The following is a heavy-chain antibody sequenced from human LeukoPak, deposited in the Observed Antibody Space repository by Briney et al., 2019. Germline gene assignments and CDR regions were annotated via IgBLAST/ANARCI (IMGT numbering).Heavy chain of an antibody. D-gene: IGHD3-16*01. V-gene: IGHV3-23*01. J-gene: IGHJ5*02. CDR2: ISGSGGST. Sequence: GGSLRLSCAASGFTFSSYAMSWVRQAPGKGLEWVSAISGSGGSTYYAASVKGRFTISRDNCKNTLYLQMNSLRAEDTAVYYCAKDWGQLRGVDWFDPWGQGTLVTVSS. CDR3: AKDWGQLRGVDWFDP. CDR1: GFTFSSYA.